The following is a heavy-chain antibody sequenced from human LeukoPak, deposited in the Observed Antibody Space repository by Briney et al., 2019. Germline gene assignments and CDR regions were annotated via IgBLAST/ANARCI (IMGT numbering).Heavy chain of an antibody. V-gene: IGHV4-59*01. CDR1: GASISKSY. Sequence: SETLSLTCTVSGASISKSYWNWIRQPPGKELEWIGCTFNSGSTRYNPSLGSRVTISEDTSRNQFSLRLTSVTAADTATYYCSRASPGAIYYCGMDVWGHGTTVTVSS. CDR3: SRASPGAIYYCGMDV. J-gene: IGHJ6*02. CDR2: TFNSGST. D-gene: IGHD2/OR15-2a*01.